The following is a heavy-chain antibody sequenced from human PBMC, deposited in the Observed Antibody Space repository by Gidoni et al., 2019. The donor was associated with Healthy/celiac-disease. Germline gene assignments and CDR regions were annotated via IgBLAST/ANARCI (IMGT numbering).Heavy chain of an antibody. D-gene: IGHD4-17*01. V-gene: IGHV1-24*01. Sequence: QVQLVQSGADVKKPGASVKVSCTVSGYTLTELSMHWVRQAPGKALEWMGGFDPEDGETIYAQKFQGRVTMTEDTSTDTAYMELSSLRSEDTAVYYCATSGFDYELENAFDIWGQGTMVTVSS. CDR1: GYTLTELS. CDR3: ATSGFDYELENAFDI. CDR2: FDPEDGET. J-gene: IGHJ3*02.